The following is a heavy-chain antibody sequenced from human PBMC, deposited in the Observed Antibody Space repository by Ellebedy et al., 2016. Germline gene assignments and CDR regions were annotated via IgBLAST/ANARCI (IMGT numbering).Heavy chain of an antibody. CDR2: IYHSGST. CDR3: ASRYGSGSYYRPLRY. J-gene: IGHJ4*02. CDR1: GGSISSSNW. D-gene: IGHD3-10*01. V-gene: IGHV4-4*02. Sequence: SETLSLXXAVSGGSISSSNWWSWVRQPPGKGLEWIGEIYHSGSTNYNPSLKSRVTISVDKSKNQFSLKLSSVTAADTAVYYCASRYGSGSYYRPLRYWGQGTLVTVSS.